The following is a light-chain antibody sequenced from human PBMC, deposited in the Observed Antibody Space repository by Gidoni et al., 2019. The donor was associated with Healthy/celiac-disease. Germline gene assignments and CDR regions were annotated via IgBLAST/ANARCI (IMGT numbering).Light chain of an antibody. J-gene: IGKJ1*01. CDR3: QQYNSYWT. Sequence: DIQMTQSPSTLSASVGDRVTIICRASQSISSWLDWYQQKPGKAPKLLIYKASSLESGVPSRFSGSGSGAEFTLTISSLQHDDFATYYCQQYNSYWTFGQGTKVEIK. CDR2: KAS. CDR1: QSISSW. V-gene: IGKV1-5*03.